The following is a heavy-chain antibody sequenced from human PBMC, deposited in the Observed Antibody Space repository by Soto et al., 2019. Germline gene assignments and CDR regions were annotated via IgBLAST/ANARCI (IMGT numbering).Heavy chain of an antibody. J-gene: IGHJ3*02. CDR2: IYHSGST. CDR1: GGSLSSGGYS. CDR3: ARALYAFDI. Sequence: PSETLSLTCAVSGGSLSSGGYSWSWIRQPPGKGLEWIGYIYHSGSTYYNPSLKSRVTISVDRSKNQFSLKLSSVTAADTAVYYCARALYAFDIWGQGTMVTVS. V-gene: IGHV4-30-2*01.